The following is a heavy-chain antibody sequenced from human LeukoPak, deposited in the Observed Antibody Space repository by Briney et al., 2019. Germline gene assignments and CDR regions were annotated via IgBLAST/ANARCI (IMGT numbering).Heavy chain of an antibody. CDR2: IYHSGST. J-gene: IGHJ5*02. CDR1: GGSISSGGYS. V-gene: IGHV4-30-2*01. Sequence: PSQTLSLTCAVSGGSISSGGYSWRWIRQPPGKGLEWIGYIYHSGSTYYNPSLKSRVTISVDRSKNQFSLKLSSVTAADTAVYYCARGAYCSSTSCTYNWFDPWGQGTLVTVSS. CDR3: ARGAYCSSTSCTYNWFDP. D-gene: IGHD2-2*01.